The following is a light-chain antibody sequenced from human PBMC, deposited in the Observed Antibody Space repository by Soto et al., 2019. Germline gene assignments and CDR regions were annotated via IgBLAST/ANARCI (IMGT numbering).Light chain of an antibody. V-gene: IGKV4-1*01. CDR3: QQYYGSPLT. CDR1: QSVFYSSNSKNY. J-gene: IGKJ4*01. CDR2: WAS. Sequence: DIVMTQSPDSLAVSLGERATINCKSSQSVFYSSNSKNYLAWYQQKPGQPPKLIIYWASTRESGVPDRFSGSGSGTDFTFTIGSLQAEDVAVYYCQQYYGSPLTFGGGTKVNI.